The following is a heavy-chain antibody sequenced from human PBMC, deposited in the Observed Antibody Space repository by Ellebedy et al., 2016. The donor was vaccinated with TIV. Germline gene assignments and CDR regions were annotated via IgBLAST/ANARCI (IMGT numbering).Heavy chain of an antibody. V-gene: IGHV3-30*03. CDR3: ARDKVGRYYGSGSYTDH. Sequence: GESLKTSCAAACFTSDHYGMRSVRQAPGQLLGWVAVIAYNGRKDYYSESAKGRFTISRDNSKNTLLLLMNSLISEDTARSYCARDKVGRYYGSGSYTDHWGQGTLVVVSS. J-gene: IGHJ4*02. D-gene: IGHD3-10*01. CDR1: CFTSDHYG. CDR2: IAYNGRKD.